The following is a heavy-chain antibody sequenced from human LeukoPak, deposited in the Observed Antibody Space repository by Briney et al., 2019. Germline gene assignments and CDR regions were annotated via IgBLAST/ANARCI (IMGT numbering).Heavy chain of an antibody. CDR1: GFTFSSYS. CDR3: ARGWLVGATGPIPPN. Sequence: PGGSLRLSCAASGFTFSSYSMNWVRQAQGKGLEWDSYISSSSSTIYYADSVKGRFTISRDNAKNSLYLQMNSLRAEDTAVYYCARGWLVGATGPIPPNWGQGTLVTVSS. D-gene: IGHD1-26*01. J-gene: IGHJ4*02. CDR2: ISSSSSTI. V-gene: IGHV3-48*04.